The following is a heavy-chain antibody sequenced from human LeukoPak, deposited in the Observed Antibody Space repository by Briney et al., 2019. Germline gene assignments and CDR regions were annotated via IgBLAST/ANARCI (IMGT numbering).Heavy chain of an antibody. CDR2: IIPSSSTI. CDR3: ARVGTLVRGVIGDYFYGMDV. CDR1: GFTFSTYN. D-gene: IGHD3-10*01. Sequence: PGGSLRLSCAASGFTFSTYNMKWVRQAPGKGLEWVSYIIPSSSTIYYADSVKGRFTISRDNARNSLYLQMNSLRDEDTAVYYCARVGTLVRGVIGDYFYGMDVWGQGTTVTVSS. V-gene: IGHV3-48*02. J-gene: IGHJ6*02.